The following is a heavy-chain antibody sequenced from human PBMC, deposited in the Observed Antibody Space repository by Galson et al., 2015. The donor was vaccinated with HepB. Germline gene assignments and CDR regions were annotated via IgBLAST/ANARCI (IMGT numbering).Heavy chain of an antibody. D-gene: IGHD1-1*01. Sequence: CKASGYSFSNYGLSWIRQAPGPRLEWMGWFSGYDGSTNYAQRFQGRVTMTADASTGTAYLELRNLRSDDTAVYYCARDSRLELRLNNYFSYGMDVWGQGSAVIVSS. J-gene: IGHJ6*02. V-gene: IGHV1-18*01. CDR3: ARDSRLELRLNNYFSYGMDV. CDR2: FSGYDGST. CDR1: GYSFSNYG.